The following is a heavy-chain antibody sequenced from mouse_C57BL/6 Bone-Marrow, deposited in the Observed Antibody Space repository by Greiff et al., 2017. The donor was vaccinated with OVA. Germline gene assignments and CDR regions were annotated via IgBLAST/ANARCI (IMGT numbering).Heavy chain of an antibody. CDR3: TRYAMDY. CDR1: GYTFTDYE. Sequence: VQLQESGAELVRPGASVTLSCKASGYTFTDYEMHWVKQTPVHGLEWIGAIDPETGGTAYNQKFKGKAILTADKSSSTAYMERRSLTSEDSAVYYCTRYAMDYWGQGTSVTVSS. J-gene: IGHJ4*01. V-gene: IGHV1-15*01. CDR2: IDPETGGT.